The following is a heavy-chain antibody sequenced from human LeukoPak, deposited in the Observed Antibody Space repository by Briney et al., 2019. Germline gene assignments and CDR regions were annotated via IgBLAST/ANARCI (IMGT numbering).Heavy chain of an antibody. D-gene: IGHD6-19*01. J-gene: IGHJ3*02. CDR1: GFTFSSSA. V-gene: IGHV3-23*01. Sequence: GGSLRLSCAASGFTFSSSAMSWVRQAPGKGLEWVSTISGSGGSTHYADSVKGRFTISRDNSRNTLSLQMNSLGAEDTAIYYCAKSVAAVFDIWGQGTMVTVSS. CDR3: AKSVAAVFDI. CDR2: ISGSGGST.